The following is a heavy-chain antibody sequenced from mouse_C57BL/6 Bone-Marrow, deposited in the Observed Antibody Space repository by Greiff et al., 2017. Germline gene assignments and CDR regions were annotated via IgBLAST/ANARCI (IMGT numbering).Heavy chain of an antibody. J-gene: IGHJ1*03. CDR3: SRGRYHWYFGG. Sequence: VQLQQSGAELVKPGASVKISCKASGYAFSSYWMNWVKQRPGKGLEWIGQIYPGDGDTNYNGKFKGKATLTADKSSSTAYMQLGSLTSEDSAVYFCSRGRYHWYFGGWGTGTTVTVSS. CDR1: GYAFSSYW. CDR2: IYPGDGDT. D-gene: IGHD2-14*01. V-gene: IGHV1-80*01.